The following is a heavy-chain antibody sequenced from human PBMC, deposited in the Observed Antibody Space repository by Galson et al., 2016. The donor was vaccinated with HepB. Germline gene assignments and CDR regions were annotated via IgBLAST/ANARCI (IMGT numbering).Heavy chain of an antibody. Sequence: SETLSLTCAVSGDSIRSGNWLSWVRQAPGKGLEWIGEIHNSGSPNYNPSLKSRVTISVDKSKNHLSLKLYSVTAADTAVYYCAKVPLGTSSFDYWGQGTLVTVSS. CDR1: GDSIRSGNW. CDR2: IHNSGSP. CDR3: AKVPLGTSSFDY. V-gene: IGHV4-4*02. J-gene: IGHJ4*02.